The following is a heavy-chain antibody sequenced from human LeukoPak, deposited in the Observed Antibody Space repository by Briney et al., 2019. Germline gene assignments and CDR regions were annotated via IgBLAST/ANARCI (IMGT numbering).Heavy chain of an antibody. Sequence: GGSPRLSCAASGINVSSNYMTWIRQAPGKGLEWVSLIYGGDAAYYAESVRGRFMISRDNLKNTLFLQMNSLRVEDTAVYYCVTSTGQQFIPYDYWGQGTLVTVSS. CDR1: GINVSSNY. CDR2: IYGGDAA. V-gene: IGHV3-66*02. J-gene: IGHJ4*02. CDR3: VTSTGQQFIPYDY. D-gene: IGHD6-13*01.